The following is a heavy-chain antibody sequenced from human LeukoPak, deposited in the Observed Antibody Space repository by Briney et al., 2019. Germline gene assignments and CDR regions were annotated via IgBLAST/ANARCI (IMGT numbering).Heavy chain of an antibody. CDR2: ISGSSYYI. V-gene: IGHV3-21*01. D-gene: IGHD5-24*01. J-gene: IGHJ3*02. Sequence: PGGSLRLSCAASGFTFSSYSMNWVRQAPGKGLEWVSSISGSSYYIYYADSVKGRFTISRDNAKNSLYLQMNSLRAEDTAVYYCASLRWLQSDAFDIWGQGTMVTVSS. CDR1: GFTFSSYS. CDR3: ASLRWLQSDAFDI.